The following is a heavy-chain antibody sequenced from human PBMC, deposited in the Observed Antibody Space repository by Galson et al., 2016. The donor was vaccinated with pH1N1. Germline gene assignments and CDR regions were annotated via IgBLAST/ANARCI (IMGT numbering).Heavy chain of an antibody. V-gene: IGHV5-51*01. J-gene: IGHJ3*02. CDR2: IYPGDSGT. CDR3: ARRSADIGVDM. CDR1: GYSFSSYW. Sequence: QSGAEVKKPGESLKISCKGSGYSFSSYWIAWVRQMPGKGLEWMGIIYPGDSGTRYTPSFQGQVTISADKSNNTAYLQWSSLKASDTAMYYCARRSADIGVDMWGQGTMVIVSA. D-gene: IGHD5-12*01.